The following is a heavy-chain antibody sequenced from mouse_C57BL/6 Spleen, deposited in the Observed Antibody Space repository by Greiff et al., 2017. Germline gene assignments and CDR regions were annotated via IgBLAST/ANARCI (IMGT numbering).Heavy chain of an antibody. CDR3: AREGGTAKAELDY. V-gene: IGHV1-53*01. D-gene: IGHD3-3*01. J-gene: IGHJ2*01. CDR2: INPSNGGT. Sequence: QVQLQQPGTELVKPGASVKLSCTASGYTFTSYWMHWVKQRPGQGLEWVGNINPSNGGTNYNEKFKSKSTLTVDKASSTAYMQLSSLKSEDSAVYYCAREGGTAKAELDYWGQGTTLTVSS. CDR1: GYTFTSYW.